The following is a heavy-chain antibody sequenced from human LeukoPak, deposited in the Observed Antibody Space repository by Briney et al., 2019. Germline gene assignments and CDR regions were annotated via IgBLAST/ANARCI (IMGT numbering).Heavy chain of an antibody. V-gene: IGHV1-2*02. Sequence: ASVKVSCKASGYTFTGSYMPWVRQAPGQGLEWRGWINPNSGGTNYAQKFQGRVTMTRDTSISTAYMELSRLRADDTAVYYCARVVTVEAFDIWGQGTMVTVSS. J-gene: IGHJ3*02. D-gene: IGHD2-21*02. CDR2: INPNSGGT. CDR1: GYTFTGSY. CDR3: ARVVTVEAFDI.